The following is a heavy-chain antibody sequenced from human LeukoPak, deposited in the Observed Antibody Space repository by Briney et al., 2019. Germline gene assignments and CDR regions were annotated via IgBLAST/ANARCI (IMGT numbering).Heavy chain of an antibody. V-gene: IGHV3-7*01. CDR2: IKQDGGEK. J-gene: IGHJ4*02. CDR3: ARDLLGSSWYVNDY. CDR1: GFTFSSYW. D-gene: IGHD6-13*01. Sequence: GGSLRLSCAASGFTFSSYWMTWVRQAPGKGLEWVANIKQDGGEKYSVDSVKGRFTISRDNAKNSLYLQMNSLRAEDTAVYYCARDLLGSSWYVNDYWGQGTLVTVSS.